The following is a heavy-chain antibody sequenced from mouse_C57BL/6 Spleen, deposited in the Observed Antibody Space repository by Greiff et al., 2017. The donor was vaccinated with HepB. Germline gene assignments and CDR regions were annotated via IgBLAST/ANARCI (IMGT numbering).Heavy chain of an antibody. J-gene: IGHJ2*01. V-gene: IGHV1-63*01. CDR2: IYPGGGYT. Sequence: LEESGAELVRPGTSVKMSCKASGYTFTNYWIGWAKQRPGHGLEWIGDIYPGGGYTNYNEKFKGKATLTADKSSSTAYMQFSSLTSEDSAIYYCARSDSNYFDYWGQGTTLTVSS. D-gene: IGHD2-5*01. CDR1: GYTFTNYW. CDR3: ARSDSNYFDY.